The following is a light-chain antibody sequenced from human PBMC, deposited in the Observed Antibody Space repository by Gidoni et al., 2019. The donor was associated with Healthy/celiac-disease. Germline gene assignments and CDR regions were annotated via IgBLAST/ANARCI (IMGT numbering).Light chain of an antibody. CDR2: GNS. CDR1: SSNIGAGYD. V-gene: IGLV1-40*01. Sequence: QSVLTQPPSVSGAPGQRVTISCTGSSSNIGAGYDVHWYHQLPGTAPKLLIYGNSNRPSGVPDRFSGSKSGTSASLAITGLQAEDEADYYCQSYDSSLSGPWVFGGGTKLTVL. CDR3: QSYDSSLSGPWV. J-gene: IGLJ3*02.